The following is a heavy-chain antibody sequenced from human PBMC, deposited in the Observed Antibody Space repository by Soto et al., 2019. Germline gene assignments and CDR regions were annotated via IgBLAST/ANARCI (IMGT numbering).Heavy chain of an antibody. CDR1: GFSLTTSGVG. J-gene: IGHJ4*02. D-gene: IGHD2-8*02. Sequence: SGPTLVNPTQTLTLTCSFSGFSLTTSGVGVGWVRQSPEKALEWLALIFWDDDKRYSPSLRSRLTIAKDTSKNQVVLTLTDVEPVDTATYYCARILTATGGHFDSWGQGALVTVSS. CDR3: ARILTATGGHFDS. CDR2: IFWDDDK. V-gene: IGHV2-5*02.